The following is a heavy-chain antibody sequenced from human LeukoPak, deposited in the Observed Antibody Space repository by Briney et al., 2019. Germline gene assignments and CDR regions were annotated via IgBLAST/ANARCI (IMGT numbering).Heavy chain of an antibody. CDR1: GFTFGSYA. Sequence: GGSLRLSCAASGFTFGSYAMGWVRQAPGKGLEWVSGISGSGGSPYYTDSVKGRVTISKDNSKDTLYLQMNSLRDEDTAVYYCARDHPGSGWYVDYWGQGILVTVSS. J-gene: IGHJ4*02. D-gene: IGHD6-19*01. CDR3: ARDHPGSGWYVDY. V-gene: IGHV3-23*01. CDR2: ISGSGGSP.